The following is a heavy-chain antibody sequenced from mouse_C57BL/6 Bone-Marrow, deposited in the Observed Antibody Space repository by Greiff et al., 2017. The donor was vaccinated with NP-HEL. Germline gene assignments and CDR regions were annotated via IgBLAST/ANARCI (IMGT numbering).Heavy chain of an antibody. J-gene: IGHJ3*01. CDR3: ARTYDGYYEFAY. Sequence: EVQLHQSGPELVKPGASVKISCKASGYTFTDYYMNWVKQSHGKSLEWIGDINPNNGGTSYNQKFKGKATLTVDKSSSTAYMELRSLTSEDSAVYYCARTYDGYYEFAYWGQGTLVTVSA. D-gene: IGHD2-3*01. V-gene: IGHV1-26*01. CDR1: GYTFTDYY. CDR2: INPNNGGT.